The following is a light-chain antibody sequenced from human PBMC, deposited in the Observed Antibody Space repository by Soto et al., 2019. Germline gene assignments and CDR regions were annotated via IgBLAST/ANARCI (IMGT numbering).Light chain of an antibody. J-gene: IGKJ4*01. Sequence: EIVLTQSPGTLSLSPGEGATLSCGAIHSFGXIYLAWYQQKPGQAPRLLIYGASSRATGIPDRFSGSGSGTDFTLTISRLEPEDFAVYYCQQYGSSPSLTFGGGTKVDIK. CDR2: GAS. CDR1: HSFGXIY. V-gene: IGKV3-20*01. CDR3: QQYGSSPSLT.